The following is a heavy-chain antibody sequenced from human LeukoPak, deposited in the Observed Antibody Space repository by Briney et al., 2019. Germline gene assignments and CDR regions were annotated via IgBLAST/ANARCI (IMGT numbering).Heavy chain of an antibody. CDR3: ASRYYYAPAVY. V-gene: IGHV4-39*07. Sequence: PSETLSLTCTVSGGSISSSSYYWGWIRQPPGKGLEWIGSIYYSGGTYYNPSLKSRVTISVDTSKNQFSLKLSSVTAADTAVYYCASRYYYAPAVYWGQGTLVTVSS. CDR2: IYYSGGT. J-gene: IGHJ4*02. D-gene: IGHD3-10*01. CDR1: GGSISSSSYY.